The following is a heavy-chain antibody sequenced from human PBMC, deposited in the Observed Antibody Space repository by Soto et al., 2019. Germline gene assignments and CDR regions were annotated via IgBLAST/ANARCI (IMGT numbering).Heavy chain of an antibody. V-gene: IGHV1-8*01. CDR1: GYTFTSYD. CDR2: MNPNSGNT. CDR3: ARGKTLRSIYSNSLYAVTY. D-gene: IGHD4-4*01. J-gene: IGHJ4*02. Sequence: QVQLVQSGAEVKKPGSSVKVSCKASGYTFTSYDINWVRQATGQWLEWMGWMNPNSGNTGYAQKFQGRVTMTRNTSISTAYMELSSLRSEDTAVYYRARGKTLRSIYSNSLYAVTYCGQGTLVTVSS.